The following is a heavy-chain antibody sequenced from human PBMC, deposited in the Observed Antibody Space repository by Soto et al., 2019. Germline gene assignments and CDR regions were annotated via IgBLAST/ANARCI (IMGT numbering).Heavy chain of an antibody. CDR2: IYWDGDA. CDR1: GFSVSTRGVG. V-gene: IGHV2-5*02. CDR3: ARYQSGGRYFDY. Sequence: QITLKESGPTLVKHTQTLTMTCTVSGFSVSTRGVGVGWIRQPPGKALEWVALIYWDGDARYSPSLKSRLTITRDTAKNLVVLTMTSMYPADTATYYFARYQSGGRYFDYWCQGSLVTVSS. D-gene: IGHD1-26*01. J-gene: IGHJ4*02.